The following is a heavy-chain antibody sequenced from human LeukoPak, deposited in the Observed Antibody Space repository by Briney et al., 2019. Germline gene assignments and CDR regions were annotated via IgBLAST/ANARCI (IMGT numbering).Heavy chain of an antibody. D-gene: IGHD3-22*01. V-gene: IGHV3-30*03. CDR1: GFTFSNYG. CDR2: ISYDGSNK. J-gene: IGHJ3*02. Sequence: GRSLRLSCAASGFTFSNYGMLWARQAPGKGLEWVTLISYDGSNKYYADSVKGRFTISRDNSKNTLYLQMNSLRAEDTAVYYCARVLNNPRTMMPEAFDIWGQGTMVTVSS. CDR3: ARVLNNPRTMMPEAFDI.